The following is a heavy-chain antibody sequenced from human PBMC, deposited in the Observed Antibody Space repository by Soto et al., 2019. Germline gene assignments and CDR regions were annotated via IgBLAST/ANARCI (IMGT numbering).Heavy chain of an antibody. D-gene: IGHD3-22*01. V-gene: IGHV3-23*01. J-gene: IGHJ4*02. CDR1: GFSFSSYA. Sequence: GGSLRLSCAASGFSFSSYAMTWVRQAPGKGLEWVSSLSGSGSRTYYADSVKGRFTISRDNSKNTLYLQMNSLRAEDTAVYYCAKVTYNYDSSGYCNFDYWGQGTLVTVSS. CDR3: AKVTYNYDSSGYCNFDY. CDR2: LSGSGSRT.